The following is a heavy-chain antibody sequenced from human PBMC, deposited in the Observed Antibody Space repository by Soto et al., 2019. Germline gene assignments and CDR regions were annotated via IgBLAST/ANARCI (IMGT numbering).Heavy chain of an antibody. J-gene: IGHJ5*02. CDR3: AREIVTRALAAVPPFDP. CDR2: INPNSGGT. V-gene: IGHV1-2*02. Sequence: ASVKVYCKASGYTLTVDYMHWGRQAPGQGLEWMGWINPNSGGTNYAQKFQGRVTMTRDTSISTAYMELSRLRSDDTAVYYCAREIVTRALAAVPPFDPWGQGTLVTLSS. D-gene: IGHD3-16*02. CDR1: GYTLTVDY.